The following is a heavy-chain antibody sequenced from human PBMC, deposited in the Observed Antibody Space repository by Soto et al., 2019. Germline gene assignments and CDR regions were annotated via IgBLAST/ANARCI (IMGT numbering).Heavy chain of an antibody. D-gene: IGHD2-8*01. Sequence: ASVKVSCKASGFTFSNYGLNWVRQAPGQGLEWMGWVSANNGHTNYAQNLQGRASMTTDTSTSTAYMELRGLTFDDTAVYYCARDIESVTAKHFFYYYAMDVWG. CDR1: GFTFSNYG. V-gene: IGHV1-18*01. J-gene: IGHJ6*02. CDR3: ARDIESVTAKHFFYYYAMDV. CDR2: VSANNGHT.